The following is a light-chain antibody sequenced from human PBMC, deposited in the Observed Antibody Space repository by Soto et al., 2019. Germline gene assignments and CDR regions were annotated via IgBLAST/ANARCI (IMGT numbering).Light chain of an antibody. CDR1: SGDIFAYNY. V-gene: IGLV2-14*01. CDR2: EVN. J-gene: IGLJ3*02. Sequence: QSALTQPASVSGSPGQSINISCTGTSGDIFAYNYVSWYQQYPGKAPKLIIYEVNNRPSGVSYRFSGSKSGNTASLTISGLQAEDEADYYCSSYTDRSTNTWVFGGGTKVTVL. CDR3: SSYTDRSTNTWV.